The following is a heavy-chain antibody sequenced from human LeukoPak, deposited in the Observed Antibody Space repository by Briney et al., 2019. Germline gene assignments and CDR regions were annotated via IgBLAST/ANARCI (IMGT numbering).Heavy chain of an antibody. D-gene: IGHD2-21*02. CDR2: IYYSGST. CDR1: GGSISSSSYY. Sequence: SETLSLTCTVSGGSISSSSYYWGWIRQPPGKGLEWLGSIYYSGSTYYNPSLKSRVTISVDTSKNQFSLKLSSVTAADTAVYYCARVVVTAIPNYFDYWGQGTLVTVSS. J-gene: IGHJ4*02. CDR3: ARVVVTAIPNYFDY. V-gene: IGHV4-39*01.